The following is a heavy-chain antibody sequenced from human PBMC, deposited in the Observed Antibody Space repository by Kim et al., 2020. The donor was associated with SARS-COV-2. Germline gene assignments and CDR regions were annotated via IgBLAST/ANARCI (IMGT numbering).Heavy chain of an antibody. J-gene: IGHJ2*01. Sequence: ASVKVSCKVSGYTLTELSMHWVRQAPGKGLEWMGGFEPEDGETIYAQKFQGRVTMTEDTSTDTAYMELSSLRSEDTAVYYCATDLEGAASIYFDLWGRGTLVTVSS. CDR3: ATDLEGAASIYFDL. CDR1: GYTLTELS. CDR2: FEPEDGET. V-gene: IGHV1-24*01. D-gene: IGHD6-13*01.